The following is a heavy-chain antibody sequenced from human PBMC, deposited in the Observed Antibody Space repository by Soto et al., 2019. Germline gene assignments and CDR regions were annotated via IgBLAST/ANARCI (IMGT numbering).Heavy chain of an antibody. Sequence: QITLKESGPQLVNPTQTLTLTCTFSGFSLSTSGVGVGWIRQTPGKALEWLALIYWNGDKRYSPSLKRRLTVTKDTSKNQVVLTMTNMDPVDTATYYCAHSPTYYFDTSDKRGFDYWGQGTLVTVSS. D-gene: IGHD3-22*01. J-gene: IGHJ4*02. V-gene: IGHV2-5*01. CDR1: GFSLSTSGVG. CDR3: AHSPTYYFDTSDKRGFDY. CDR2: IYWNGDK.